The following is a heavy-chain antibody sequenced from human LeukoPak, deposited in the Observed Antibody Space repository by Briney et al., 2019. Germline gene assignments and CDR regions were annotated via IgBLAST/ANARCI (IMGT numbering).Heavy chain of an antibody. D-gene: IGHD1-26*01. V-gene: IGHV1-69*05. CDR3: ARTNFVGSHDY. CDR1: GGTFSSYA. Sequence: ASVKVSCKASGGTFSSYAISWVRQAPGQGLEWMGGIIPIFGTANYAQKLQGRVTMTTDTSTSTAYMELRSLRSDDTAVYYCARTNFVGSHDYWGQGTLVTVSS. CDR2: IIPIFGTA. J-gene: IGHJ4*02.